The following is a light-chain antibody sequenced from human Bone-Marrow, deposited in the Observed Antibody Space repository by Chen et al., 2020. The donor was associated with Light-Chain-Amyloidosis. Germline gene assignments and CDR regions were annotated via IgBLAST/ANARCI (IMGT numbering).Light chain of an antibody. J-gene: IGLJ2*01. CDR2: RDT. V-gene: IGLV3-25*03. CDR3: ESADSSGTYEVI. CDR1: DLPTKY. Sequence: SYELTQPPSVSVSPGQTARITCSGDDLPTKYAYWYQQKPGQAPVLVIHRDTERPSGISERFSGASSGTTATLTISGVQAEDEGDYHCESADSSGTYEVIFGGGTKLPVL.